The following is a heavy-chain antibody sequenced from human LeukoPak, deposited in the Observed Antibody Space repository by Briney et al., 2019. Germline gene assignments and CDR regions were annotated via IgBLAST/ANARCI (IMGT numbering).Heavy chain of an antibody. V-gene: IGHV1-24*01. CDR3: TAVSLLRGYDVLTFYSYPNYFDF. D-gene: IGHD3-9*01. CDR1: GYTLTEMS. CDR2: FDPEDGET. Sequence: ASVTVSCKVSGYTLTEMSIHWVRQAPGGALEWMGGFDPEDGETVYAQNFQGRLTMTEDTSTATAFMEVSSLRSDDTAVYYCTAVSLLRGYDVLTFYSYPNYFDFWGQGTLVTVSS. J-gene: IGHJ4*02.